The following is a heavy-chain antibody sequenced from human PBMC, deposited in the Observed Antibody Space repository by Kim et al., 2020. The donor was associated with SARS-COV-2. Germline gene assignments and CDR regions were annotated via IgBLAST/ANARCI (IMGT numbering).Heavy chain of an antibody. D-gene: IGHD3-10*01. Sequence: VKGRFTISRDNSKNTLYLQMNSRRAEDTAVYYCAKDAWGGGGSGSYYFDYWGQGTLVTVSS. J-gene: IGHJ4*02. CDR3: AKDAWGGGGSGSYYFDY. V-gene: IGHV3-33*06.